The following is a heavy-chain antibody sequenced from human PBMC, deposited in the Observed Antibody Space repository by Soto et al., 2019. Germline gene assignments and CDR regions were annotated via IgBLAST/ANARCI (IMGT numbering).Heavy chain of an antibody. CDR1: GYSFSNYV. Sequence: QVQLVQSGAEVKKPGASVKVSCKASGYSFSNYVINWVRQAPGQGPEWMGWISPYNGNTNYAQKLQGRVTMTTDTSTTTTYLELTSLTSDDTAVYYCARESQQWYPGNYFDSWGQGTLVTVSS. V-gene: IGHV1-18*01. CDR3: ARESQQWYPGNYFDS. D-gene: IGHD6-19*01. CDR2: ISPYNGNT. J-gene: IGHJ4*02.